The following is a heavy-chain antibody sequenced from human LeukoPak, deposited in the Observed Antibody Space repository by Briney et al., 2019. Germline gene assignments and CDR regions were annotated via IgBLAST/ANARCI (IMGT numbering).Heavy chain of an antibody. J-gene: IGHJ4*02. Sequence: GASVKVSCKASGGTFSSYAISCVRQAPGQGLEWVGRIIPIFGTANYAQKFQGRITITTDESTSTAYMELSSLRSEDTAVYYCATKFVGATTLDYWGQGTLVTVSS. CDR3: ATKFVGATTLDY. V-gene: IGHV1-69*05. CDR1: GGTFSSYA. CDR2: IIPIFGTA. D-gene: IGHD1-26*01.